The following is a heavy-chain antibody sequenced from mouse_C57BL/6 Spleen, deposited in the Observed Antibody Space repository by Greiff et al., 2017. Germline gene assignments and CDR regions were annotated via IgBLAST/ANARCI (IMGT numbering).Heavy chain of an antibody. D-gene: IGHD2-5*01. CDR3: ARRGYSNYVYYYAMDY. V-gene: IGHV5-17*01. Sequence: DVQLVESGGGLVKPGASLKLSCAASGFTFSDYGMHWVRQAPEKGLEWVAYISSGSSTIYYADTMKGQYTISRDNAKNTLFLQMTSLRSEDTAMYYCARRGYSNYVYYYAMDYWGQGTSVTVSS. J-gene: IGHJ4*01. CDR2: ISSGSSTI. CDR1: GFTFSDYG.